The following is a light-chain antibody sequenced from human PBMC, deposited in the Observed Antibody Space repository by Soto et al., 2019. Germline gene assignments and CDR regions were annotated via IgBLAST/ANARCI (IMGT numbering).Light chain of an antibody. CDR2: EVY. V-gene: IGLV2-8*01. Sequence: QSLLTQPPPASGAPGQSVTSSCTGTSSYVAGYNYVSWYQQYPGKAPKLIIYEVYKRPSGVPDRFSGSKSGNTAALTVSGLQAEDEADYYCSSYVGTNSYVFGTGTKVTVL. CDR1: SSYVAGYNY. J-gene: IGLJ1*01. CDR3: SSYVGTNSYV.